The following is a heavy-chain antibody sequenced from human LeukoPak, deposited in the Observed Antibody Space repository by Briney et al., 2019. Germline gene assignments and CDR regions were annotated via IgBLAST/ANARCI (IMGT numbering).Heavy chain of an antibody. D-gene: IGHD6-13*01. CDR1: GFTFNMYG. CDR3: ARDHLIASAGNDY. CDR2: ISYDGSST. J-gene: IGHJ4*02. Sequence: AGGSLRLSCIGSGFTFNMYGMHWVRQAPGKGLEWLAHISYDGSSTYHADSVKGRFTISRDNAKNSLYLQMNSLRAEDSALYYCARDHLIASAGNDYWGQGTLVTVSS. V-gene: IGHV3-30*03.